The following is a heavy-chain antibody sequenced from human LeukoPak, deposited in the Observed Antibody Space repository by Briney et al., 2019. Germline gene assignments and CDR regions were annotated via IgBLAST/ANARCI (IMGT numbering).Heavy chain of an antibody. CDR2: ISASGYNT. CDR1: GFTFSSYA. CDR3: AKDRYNWNYGGVDY. Sequence: GGSLRLSCAASGFTFSSYAMTWVRQAPGKGLEWVSAISASGYNTYYADSVKGRFTISRDTSKNTLYLQMNSLGAEDTAIYYCAKDRYNWNYGGVDYWGHGTLVTVSS. D-gene: IGHD1-7*01. J-gene: IGHJ4*01. V-gene: IGHV3-23*01.